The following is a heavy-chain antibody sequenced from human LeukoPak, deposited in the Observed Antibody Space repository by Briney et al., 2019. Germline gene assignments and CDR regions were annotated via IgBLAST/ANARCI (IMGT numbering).Heavy chain of an antibody. J-gene: IGHJ4*02. Sequence: SETLSLTCTVSGGSISSSSYYWGWIRQPPGKGLEWIGSIYYSGSTYYNPSLKSRVTISVDTSKNQFSLKLSSVTAADTAVYYCARDPRGIVATGGYWGQGTLVTVSS. CDR3: ARDPRGIVATGGY. CDR2: IYYSGST. CDR1: GGSISSSSYY. D-gene: IGHD5-12*01. V-gene: IGHV4-39*07.